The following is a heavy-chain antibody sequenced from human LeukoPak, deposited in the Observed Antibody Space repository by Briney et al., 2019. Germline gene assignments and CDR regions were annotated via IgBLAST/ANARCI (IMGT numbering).Heavy chain of an antibody. CDR3: ARGQGYYDSSGYYNTRHFDY. Sequence: GASVTVSCKASGGTFSSYAISWVRQAPGQGLEWMGGIIPIFGTANYAQKFQGRVTITADESTSTAYMELSSLRSEDTAVYYCARGQGYYDSSGYYNTRHFDYWGQGTLVTVSS. CDR2: IIPIFGTA. CDR1: GGTFSSYA. J-gene: IGHJ4*02. D-gene: IGHD3-22*01. V-gene: IGHV1-69*13.